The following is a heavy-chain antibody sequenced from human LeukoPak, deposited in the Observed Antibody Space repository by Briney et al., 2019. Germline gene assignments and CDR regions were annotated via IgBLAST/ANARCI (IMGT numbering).Heavy chain of an antibody. CDR2: IFITGST. Sequence: PSETLSLTCAVSGDSISCCYWTWIRQSAGKGLEWIGRIFITGSTNYNPSLQGRVTMSVDRSKSQFSLRLNSVTAADTAVYYCVRQGYNYGAFNAWGQGTLVTVSS. J-gene: IGHJ4*02. CDR3: VRQGYNYGAFNA. V-gene: IGHV4-4*07. D-gene: IGHD5-18*01. CDR1: GDSISCCY.